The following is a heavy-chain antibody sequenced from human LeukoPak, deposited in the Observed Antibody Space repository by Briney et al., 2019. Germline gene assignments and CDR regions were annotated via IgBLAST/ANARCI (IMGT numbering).Heavy chain of an antibody. CDR2: IYYSGST. Sequence: SETLSLTCTVSGGSISSGGYYWSWIRQHPGKGLEWIGYIYYSGSTYYNPSLKSRVTISVDTSKNQFSLKLSSVTAADTAVYYCAREGIAAAVDIWGQGTMVTVSS. CDR1: GGSISSGGYY. J-gene: IGHJ3*02. V-gene: IGHV4-31*03. CDR3: AREGIAAAVDI. D-gene: IGHD6-13*01.